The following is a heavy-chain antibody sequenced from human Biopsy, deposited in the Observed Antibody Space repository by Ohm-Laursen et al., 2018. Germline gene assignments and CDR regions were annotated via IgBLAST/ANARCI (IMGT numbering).Heavy chain of an antibody. CDR1: GGSISSDY. CDR3: ARLYRLDDYWNDDPPDAFDV. Sequence: SETLSLTCTVSGGSISSDYWSWIRQSPGKGLEWIGYISNRGSTNYNPSLRGRVTISVDTSKNQFSLKLSSLTAADTAVFFCARLYRLDDYWNDDPPDAFDVLGQGTVVTVSS. D-gene: IGHD3-3*01. CDR2: ISNRGST. V-gene: IGHV4-59*01. J-gene: IGHJ3*01.